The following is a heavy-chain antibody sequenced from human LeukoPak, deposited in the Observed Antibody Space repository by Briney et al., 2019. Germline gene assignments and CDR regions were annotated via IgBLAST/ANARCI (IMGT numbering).Heavy chain of an antibody. J-gene: IGHJ3*02. CDR2: IRSKAYGGTT. D-gene: IGHD1-1*01. CDR1: GFTFGDYA. Sequence: GRSLRLSCTASGFTFGDYAMSWFRQAPGKGLEWVGFIRSKAYGGTTEYAASVKGRFTISRDDSKSIAYRQMNSLKTEDTAVYYCTEAGTNPDAFDIWGQGTMVTVSS. CDR3: TEAGTNPDAFDI. V-gene: IGHV3-49*03.